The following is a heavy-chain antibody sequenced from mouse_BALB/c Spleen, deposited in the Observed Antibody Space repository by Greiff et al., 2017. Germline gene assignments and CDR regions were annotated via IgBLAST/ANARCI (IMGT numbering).Heavy chain of an antibody. Sequence: EVQLQQTGPELVKPGASVKISCKASGYSFTDYIMLWVKQSHGKSLEWIGNINPYYGSTSYNLKFKGKATLTVDKSSSTAYMQLSSLTSEDTAVYYCAPITTVRHFDVWGAGTTVTVSS. CDR1: GYSFTDYI. J-gene: IGHJ1*01. D-gene: IGHD1-1*01. V-gene: IGHV1-39*01. CDR2: INPYYGST. CDR3: APITTVRHFDV.